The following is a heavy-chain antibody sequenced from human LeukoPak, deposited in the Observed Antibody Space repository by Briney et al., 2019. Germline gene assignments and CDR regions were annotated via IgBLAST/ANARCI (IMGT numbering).Heavy chain of an antibody. D-gene: IGHD6-6*01. J-gene: IGHJ5*02. CDR2: IYPGESDT. Sequence: LGESLKISCKGPGYSFTSYWIGWVRQLPGKGLEWMGIIYPGESDTRYSPSFQGQVTISADKSISTAYLQWSSLKASYTAMYYCARVAARPHIDWFDPWGQGTLVTVSS. V-gene: IGHV5-51*01. CDR1: GYSFTSYW. CDR3: ARVAARPHIDWFDP.